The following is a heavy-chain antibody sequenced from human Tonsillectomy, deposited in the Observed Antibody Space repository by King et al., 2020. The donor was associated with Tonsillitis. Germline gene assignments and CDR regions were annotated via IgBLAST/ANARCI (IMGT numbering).Heavy chain of an antibody. CDR2: MNSGSTSI. V-gene: IGHV3-21*01. Sequence: VQLVESGGGLVEPGGSLRLSCAASGFTFSTYSMNWVRQAPGKGLEWVSCMNSGSTSIYYADSVKGRFTMSRDNAKNSLYLQMNSLRAEDTAVYYCAREGEGSESYSLFDYWGQGTLVTVSS. CDR3: AREGEGSESYSLFDY. D-gene: IGHD3-10*01. J-gene: IGHJ4*02. CDR1: GFTFSTYS.